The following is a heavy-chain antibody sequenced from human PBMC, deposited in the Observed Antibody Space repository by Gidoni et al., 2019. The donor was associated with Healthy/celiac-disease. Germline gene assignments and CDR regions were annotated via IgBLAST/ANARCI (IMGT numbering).Heavy chain of an antibody. D-gene: IGHD2-15*01. V-gene: IGHV3-30*18. CDR2: ISYDGSNK. CDR3: EKGPVVGSYYYYYMDV. CDR1: GFTFSSYG. Sequence: QVQLVESGGGVVQPGRSLRLSCAASGFTFSSYGMHWVRQAPGKGLEWVAVISYDGSNKYYADSVKGRFTISRDNSKNTLYLQMNSLRAEDTAVYYCEKGPVVGSYYYYYMDVWGKGTTVTVSS. J-gene: IGHJ6*03.